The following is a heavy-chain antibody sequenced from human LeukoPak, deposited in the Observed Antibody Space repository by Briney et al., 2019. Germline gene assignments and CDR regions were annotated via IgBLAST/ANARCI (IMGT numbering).Heavy chain of an antibody. CDR1: GGSISSYY. D-gene: IGHD6-13*01. Sequence: SETLSLTCTVSGGSISSYYWSWIRQPPGKGLEWIGYIYYSGSTNYNPSLKSRVTISVDTFKNQFSLKLSSVTAADTAVYYCARAGMGYYFDYWGQGTLVTVSS. CDR2: IYYSGST. CDR3: ARAGMGYYFDY. J-gene: IGHJ4*02. V-gene: IGHV4-59*01.